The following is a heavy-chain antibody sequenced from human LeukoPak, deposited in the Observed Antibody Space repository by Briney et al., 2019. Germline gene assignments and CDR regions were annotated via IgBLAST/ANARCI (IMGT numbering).Heavy chain of an antibody. Sequence: GGSLRLSCAASGFTFSSYGMHWVRQAPGKGLEWVAFIRYDGSNKYYADSVKGRFTISRDNSKNALYLQMNGLRAEDTAVYYCTTDRPCIAVAGSCGYWGQGTLATVSS. J-gene: IGHJ4*02. CDR1: GFTFSSYG. CDR3: TTDRPCIAVAGSCGY. V-gene: IGHV3-30*02. CDR2: IRYDGSNK. D-gene: IGHD6-19*01.